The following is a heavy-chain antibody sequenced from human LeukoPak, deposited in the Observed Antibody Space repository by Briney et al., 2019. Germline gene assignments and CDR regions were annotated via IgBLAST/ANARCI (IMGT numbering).Heavy chain of an antibody. J-gene: IGHJ4*02. CDR2: IKQDGSEK. D-gene: IGHD1-20*01. V-gene: IGHV3-7*01. CDR1: GFTVSSNY. Sequence: GGSLRLSCAASGFTVSSNYMSWVRQAPGKGLEWVANIKQDGSEKYYVDSVKGRFTISRDNAKNSLYLQMNSLRAEDKAVYYCARGHNFNDVFDYWGQGTVVTVSS. CDR3: ARGHNFNDVFDY.